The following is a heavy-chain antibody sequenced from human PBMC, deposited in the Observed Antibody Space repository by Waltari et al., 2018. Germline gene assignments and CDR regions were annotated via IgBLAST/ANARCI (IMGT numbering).Heavy chain of an antibody. J-gene: IGHJ4*02. CDR2: IKQDGSEK. V-gene: IGHV3-7*01. D-gene: IGHD6-13*01. CDR1: GLSFSNYW. Sequence: EVQLVESGGGLAQPGGSLRLSCAASGLSFSNYWMTWVRQASGKGPEVVANIKQDGSEKYYMDSVKGRFTIARDNAKNSLYLQMNNLRVEDTAVYYCTRGGRDSSWYWRDWGQGTLVTVSS. CDR3: TRGGRDSSWYWRD.